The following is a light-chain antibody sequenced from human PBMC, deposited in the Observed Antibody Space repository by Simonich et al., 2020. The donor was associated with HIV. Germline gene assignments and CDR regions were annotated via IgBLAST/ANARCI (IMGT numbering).Light chain of an antibody. J-gene: IGLJ3*02. CDR3: AAWDDSLNGWV. Sequence: QSVLTQPPSASGTPGQRVTISCSGSSSNIGGNTVNWYQQLPGTAPKLLIYMNNQRPSGVPDRFSGSKSGTSASLAISGLQSEDEADYYCAAWDDSLNGWVFGGGTKLTVL. CDR2: MNN. CDR1: SSNIGGNT. V-gene: IGLV1-44*01.